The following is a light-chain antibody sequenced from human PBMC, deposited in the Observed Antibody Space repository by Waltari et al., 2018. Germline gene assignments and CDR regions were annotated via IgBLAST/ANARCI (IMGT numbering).Light chain of an antibody. V-gene: IGLV1-40*01. CDR3: QSYDSSLSGVI. J-gene: IGLJ2*01. Sequence: QSVLTHPPSVSGAPGQRITIACTGTSSNIGAGYDVHWYLQLPGTAPKLLILGNNNRPSGVPDRFSASKSDTSASLAITGLQAEDEADYYCQSYDSSLSGVIFGGGTKLTVL. CDR1: SSNIGAGYD. CDR2: GNN.